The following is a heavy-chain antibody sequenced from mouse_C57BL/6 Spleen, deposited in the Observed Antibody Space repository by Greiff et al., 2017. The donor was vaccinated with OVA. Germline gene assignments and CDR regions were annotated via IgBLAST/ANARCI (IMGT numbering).Heavy chain of an antibody. V-gene: IGHV3-1*01. CDR1: GYSITSGYD. Sequence: EVKVVESGPGMVKPSQSLSLTCTVTGYSITSGYDWHWIRHFPGNKLEWMGYISYSGSTNYNPSLKSRISITHDTSKNHFFLKLNSVTTEDTATYYCAREEYYGKFAYWGQGTLVTVSA. CDR2: ISYSGST. D-gene: IGHD1-1*01. CDR3: AREEYYGKFAY. J-gene: IGHJ3*01.